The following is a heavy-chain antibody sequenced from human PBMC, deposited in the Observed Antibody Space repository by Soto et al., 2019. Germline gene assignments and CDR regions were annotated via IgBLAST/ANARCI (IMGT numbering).Heavy chain of an antibody. D-gene: IGHD1-26*01. CDR2: IHPSGST. CDR3: ARRSDDSKVGRT. J-gene: IGHJ5*02. CDR1: GECFSGYY. Sequence: SETLSLTCAVYGECFSGYYCSWTRQAPGKGLEWIGEIHPSGSTHYNPSLKTRVTISLDTSKNQLSLKLTSVTAADTAIYFCARRSDDSKVGRTWGQGTLVT. V-gene: IGHV4-34*01.